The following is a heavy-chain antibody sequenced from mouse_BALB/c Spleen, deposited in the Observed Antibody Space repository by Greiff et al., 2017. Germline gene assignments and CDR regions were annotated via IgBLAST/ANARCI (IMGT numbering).Heavy chain of an antibody. Sequence: QVQLQQSGAELAKPGASVKMSCKASGYTFTSYWMHWVKQRPGQGLEWIGYINPSTGYTEYNQKFKDKATLTADKSSSTAYMQLSSLTSEDSAVYYCARGITTVDYWGQGTLVTVSA. V-gene: IGHV1-7*01. CDR1: GYTFTSYW. CDR3: ARGITTVDY. D-gene: IGHD1-1*01. J-gene: IGHJ3*01. CDR2: INPSTGYT.